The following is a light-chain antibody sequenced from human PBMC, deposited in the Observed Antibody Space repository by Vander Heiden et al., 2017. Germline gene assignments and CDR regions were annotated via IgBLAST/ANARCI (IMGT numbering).Light chain of an antibody. CDR1: QDINNY. V-gene: IGKV1-33*01. CDR3: QQYENHPYT. Sequence: DIQMTQSPSSLSASVGDRVTITCQASQDINNYLNWYQQKPGKAPKVVIYDASNLETGVPSRFSGSGSGTDFTLTISGLQPEDIATYYCQQYENHPYTFGQGTKLEIK. J-gene: IGKJ2*01. CDR2: DAS.